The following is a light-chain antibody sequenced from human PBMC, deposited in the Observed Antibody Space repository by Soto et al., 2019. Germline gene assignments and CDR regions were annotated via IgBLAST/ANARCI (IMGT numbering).Light chain of an antibody. J-gene: IGKJ1*01. CDR3: MHRIGWPTWT. V-gene: IGKV2-30*01. CDR2: NVS. CDR1: LVLVYSDGNTY. Sequence: VMLAQSPLSLSVTLGQPASVSCRSSLVLVYSDGNTYLHWFHQRPGQTPRRIIDNVSNRDSGVPDRFIGSGSGTDFTLEISRVEAEDVGMYYCMHRIGWPTWTCGQGTKVDIK.